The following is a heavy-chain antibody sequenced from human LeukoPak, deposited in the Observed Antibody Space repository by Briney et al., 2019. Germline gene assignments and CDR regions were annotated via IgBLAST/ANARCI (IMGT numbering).Heavy chain of an antibody. Sequence: SETLSLICAVYGGSFSGYYWSWIRQPPGKGLEWIGEINHSGSTNYNPSLKSRVTISVDTSKNQFSLKLSSVTAADTAMYYCARKTRNRELLYFDYWGQGTLVTVSS. CDR3: ARKTRNRELLYFDY. CDR2: INHSGST. J-gene: IGHJ4*02. V-gene: IGHV4-34*01. D-gene: IGHD1-26*01. CDR1: GGSFSGYY.